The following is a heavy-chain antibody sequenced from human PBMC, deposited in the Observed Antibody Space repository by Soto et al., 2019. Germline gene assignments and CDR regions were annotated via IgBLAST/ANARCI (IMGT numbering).Heavy chain of an antibody. CDR2: INHSGST. CDR1: GGSFSGYY. CDR3: ARDLLFWSGHHYGMDV. V-gene: IGHV4-34*01. J-gene: IGHJ6*02. Sequence: SETLSLTCAVYGGSFSGYYWSWIRQPPGKGLEWIGEINHSGSTNYSPSLKSRVTISVDTSKNQFSLKLSSVTAADTAVYYCARDLLFWSGHHYGMDVWGQGTTVTVS. D-gene: IGHD3-3*01.